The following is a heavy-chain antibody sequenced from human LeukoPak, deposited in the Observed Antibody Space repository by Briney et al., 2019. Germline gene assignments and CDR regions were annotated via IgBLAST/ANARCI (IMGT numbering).Heavy chain of an antibody. D-gene: IGHD3-10*01. V-gene: IGHV3-23*01. CDR3: AKDLMTTRVVVAGALHYYGMDV. J-gene: IGHJ6*02. Sequence: GGSLRLSCAASGFTFSSYAMSWVRQAPGKGLEWASAISGSGGSTYYADSVKGRFTISRDNSKNTLYLQMNSLRAEDTAVYYCAKDLMTTRVVVAGALHYYGMDVWGQGTTVTVSS. CDR2: ISGSGGST. CDR1: GFTFSSYA.